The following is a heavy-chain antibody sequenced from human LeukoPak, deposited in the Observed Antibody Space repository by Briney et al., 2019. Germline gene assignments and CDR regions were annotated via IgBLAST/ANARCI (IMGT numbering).Heavy chain of an antibody. CDR1: GFTFSSYS. D-gene: IGHD3-16*01. J-gene: IGHJ4*02. CDR2: ISGSSSTI. CDR3: AKDLWPFGGADY. Sequence: GGSLRLSCAASGFTFSSYSMNWVRQAPGKGLEWGSYISGSSSTIYYADSVGGRFTISRDNSKNTLYLQMNSLRAEDTAVYYCAKDLWPFGGADYWGQGTLVTVSS. V-gene: IGHV3-48*01.